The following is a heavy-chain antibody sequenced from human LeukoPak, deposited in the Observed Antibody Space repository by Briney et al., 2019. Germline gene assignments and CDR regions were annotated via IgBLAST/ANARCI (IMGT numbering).Heavy chain of an antibody. CDR2: IYYSGST. Sequence: SETLSLTCTVSGGSISSYYWSWIRQPPGKGLEWIGYIYYSGSTNYNPSLKSRVTISVDTSKNQFSLKLSSVTAADTAVYYCARSYYDILTGSGMTYYFDSWGQGTLVTVSS. J-gene: IGHJ4*02. CDR3: ARSYYDILTGSGMTYYFDS. V-gene: IGHV4-59*01. D-gene: IGHD3-9*01. CDR1: GGSISSYY.